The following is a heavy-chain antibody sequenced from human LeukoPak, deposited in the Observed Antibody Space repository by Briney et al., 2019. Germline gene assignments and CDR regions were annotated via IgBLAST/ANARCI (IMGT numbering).Heavy chain of an antibody. Sequence: SETLSLTCTVSGGSISDYFWSWIRQPPGKGLEWIGYVYYNGNTIYNPSLKSRVTISVDTSKNQFSLNVTSVTAADTAVYYCARTTSSGWSRFFDFWSQGSLVTVSS. CDR2: VYYNGNT. J-gene: IGHJ4*02. CDR1: GGSISDYF. D-gene: IGHD6-19*01. CDR3: ARTTSSGWSRFFDF. V-gene: IGHV4-59*01.